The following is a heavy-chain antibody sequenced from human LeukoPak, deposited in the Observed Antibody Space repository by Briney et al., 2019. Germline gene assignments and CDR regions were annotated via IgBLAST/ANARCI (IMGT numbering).Heavy chain of an antibody. CDR2: ISGSGGST. J-gene: IGHJ3*02. V-gene: IGHV3-23*01. CDR1: GFTFSTYS. D-gene: IGHD2-21*02. CDR3: AKDPYCGGDCYSDDAFDI. Sequence: GGSLRLSCAPSGFTFSTYSMNWVRQAPGKGLEWVSAISGSGGSTYYADSVKGRFTISRDNSKNTLYLQMNSLRAEDTAVYYCAKDPYCGGDCYSDDAFDIWGQGTMVTVSS.